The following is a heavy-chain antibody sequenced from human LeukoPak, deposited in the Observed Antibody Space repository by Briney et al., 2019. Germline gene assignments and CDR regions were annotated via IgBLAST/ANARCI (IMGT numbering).Heavy chain of an antibody. Sequence: SETLSLTCTVSGGSISSYYWSWIRQPPGKGLEWIGYIYYSGSTNYNASLKKRVTISVDTSKNQFSLKLSSVTAADTAVYYCARGGIDDYDSSGGWYFDYWGQGTLVTVSS. J-gene: IGHJ4*02. CDR2: IYYSGST. D-gene: IGHD3-22*01. V-gene: IGHV4-59*01. CDR1: GGSISSYY. CDR3: ARGGIDDYDSSGGWYFDY.